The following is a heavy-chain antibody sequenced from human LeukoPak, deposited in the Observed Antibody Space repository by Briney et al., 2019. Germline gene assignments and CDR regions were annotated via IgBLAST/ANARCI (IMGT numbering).Heavy chain of an antibody. J-gene: IGHJ4*02. CDR3: ARKRLTMVRGVTLFDY. CDR1: GGSISSYY. D-gene: IGHD3-10*01. CDR2: IYYSGST. V-gene: IGHV4-39*01. Sequence: SETLSLTCTVSGGSISSYYWGWIRQPPGKGLEWIGSIYYSGSTYYNPSLKSRVTISVDTSKNQFSLKLSSVTAADTAVYYCARKRLTMVRGVTLFDYWGQGTLVTVSS.